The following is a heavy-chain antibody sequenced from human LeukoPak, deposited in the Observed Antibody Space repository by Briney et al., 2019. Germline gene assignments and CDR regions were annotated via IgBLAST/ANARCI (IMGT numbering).Heavy chain of an antibody. Sequence: PSETLSLTCAVYGGSFGGYYWSWIRQPPGKGLEWIGSIYYSGSTYYNPSLKSRVTISVDTSKNQFSLKLSSVTAADTAVYYCASYDFWSGYPYWGQGTLVTVTS. CDR2: IYYSGST. D-gene: IGHD3-3*01. CDR3: ASYDFWSGYPY. CDR1: GGSFGGYY. J-gene: IGHJ4*02. V-gene: IGHV4-34*01.